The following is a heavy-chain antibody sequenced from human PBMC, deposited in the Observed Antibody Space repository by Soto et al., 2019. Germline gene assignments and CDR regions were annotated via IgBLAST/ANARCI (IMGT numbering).Heavy chain of an antibody. CDR3: ARGIVVVPAAIRVSWFDP. CDR2: IYGSGST. J-gene: IGHJ5*02. Sequence: QVQLQESGPGLVKPSETLSLTCTVSGGSVSSGTYYWSWIRQPPGKGLEWIGYIYGSGSTNYNPSLKSRVTISVDTSKHQFSLKLSSVTAADTAVYYCARGIVVVPAAIRVSWFDPWGQGTLVTVSS. CDR1: GGSVSSGTYY. D-gene: IGHD2-2*02. V-gene: IGHV4-61*01.